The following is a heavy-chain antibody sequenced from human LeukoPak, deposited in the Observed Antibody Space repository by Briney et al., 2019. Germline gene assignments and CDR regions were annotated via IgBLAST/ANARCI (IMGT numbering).Heavy chain of an antibody. CDR2: INPNSGGT. Sequence: ASVKVSCKASGYTFTGYYMHWVRQAPGQGLELMGRINPNSGGTNYAQKFQGRVTMTRDTSISTAYMELSRLRSDDTAVYYCARDSGDAVAVNWYFDLWGRGTLVTVSS. D-gene: IGHD6-19*01. J-gene: IGHJ2*01. CDR1: GYTFTGYY. CDR3: ARDSGDAVAVNWYFDL. V-gene: IGHV1-2*06.